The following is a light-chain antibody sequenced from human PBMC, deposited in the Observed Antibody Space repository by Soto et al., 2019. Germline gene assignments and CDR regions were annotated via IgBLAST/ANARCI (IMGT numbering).Light chain of an antibody. J-gene: IGKJ1*01. Sequence: EIVLTQSPGTLSLSPGARATLSCRASQSVSRSSLAWYQQKPGQAPRLLIYGASSRATGIPDRFSGSGSGTDFNLTISRLEPEDFAVYYCQQYDSTTWRFGEGTKVEIK. CDR3: QQYDSTTWR. CDR2: GAS. V-gene: IGKV3-20*01. CDR1: QSVSRSS.